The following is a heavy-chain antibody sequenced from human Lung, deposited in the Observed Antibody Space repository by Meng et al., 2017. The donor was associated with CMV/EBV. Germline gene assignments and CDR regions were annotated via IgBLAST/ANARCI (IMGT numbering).Heavy chain of an antibody. CDR1: GFTFGSYA. CDR3: AKDRHTSSAPYYFDS. CDR2: ISGNGYST. V-gene: IGHV3-23*01. J-gene: IGHJ4*02. Sequence: GGSXRLXXAASGFTFGSYAMTWVRQAPGKGLQWVSSISGNGYSTYYADSVKGRFTISRDNSNNTLFLQMNSLRADDTAVYYCAKDRHTSSAPYYFDSWGQGXLVTVSS.